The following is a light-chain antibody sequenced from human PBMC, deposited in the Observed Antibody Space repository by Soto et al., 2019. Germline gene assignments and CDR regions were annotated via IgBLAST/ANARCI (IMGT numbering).Light chain of an antibody. CDR3: QTWGTGIRV. Sequence: QPVLTQSPSASASLGASVKLTCTLSSGHSSYAIAWHQQQPEKGPRYLMKLNSDGSHTKGDGIPDRFSGSSSGAERYLTISSLQSEDEGDYYCQTWGTGIRVFGTGTKLTVL. CDR1: SGHSSYA. J-gene: IGLJ1*01. CDR2: LNSDGSH. V-gene: IGLV4-69*01.